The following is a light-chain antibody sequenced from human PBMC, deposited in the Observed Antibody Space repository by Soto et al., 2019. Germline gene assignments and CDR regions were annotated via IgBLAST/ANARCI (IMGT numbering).Light chain of an antibody. CDR1: QSISSH. V-gene: IGKV3-11*01. CDR3: QQRPNWPLT. Sequence: EIVLTQSPATLSLSPGEGATLSCRASQSISSHLAWYQQKPGQAPRLLMYDVSNRATDIPARFSGSGSGTDFTLTISSLEPEDFAVYYCQQRPNWPLTFGGGTKVEIK. J-gene: IGKJ4*01. CDR2: DVS.